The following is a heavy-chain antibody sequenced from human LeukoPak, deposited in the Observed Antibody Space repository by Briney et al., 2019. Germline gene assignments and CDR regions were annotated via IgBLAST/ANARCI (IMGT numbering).Heavy chain of an antibody. Sequence: SETLSLTCTVSGGSISSYYWSWIRQPPGKGLEWIGYIYYSGSTNYNPSLKSRVTISVDTSKDQFSLKLSSVTAADTAVYYCASYDFWSGSPRSYWGQGTLVTVSS. CDR3: ASYDFWSGSPRSY. J-gene: IGHJ4*02. D-gene: IGHD3-3*01. V-gene: IGHV4-59*08. CDR1: GGSISSYY. CDR2: IYYSGST.